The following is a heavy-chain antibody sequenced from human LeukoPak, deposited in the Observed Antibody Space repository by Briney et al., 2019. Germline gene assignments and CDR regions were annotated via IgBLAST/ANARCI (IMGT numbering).Heavy chain of an antibody. J-gene: IGHJ4*02. CDR3: ARIEGGAGSTSD. CDR1: GYTFTSYD. CDR2: INTNTGGP. D-gene: IGHD6-19*01. Sequence: ASVKVSCKASGYTFTSYDINWVRQAPGQGLEWMGFINTNTGGPNYAQKFQGRVTMTRDTSINTAYMELSGLSSDDTALYYCARIEGGAGSTSDWGRGTLVTVSS. V-gene: IGHV1-2*02.